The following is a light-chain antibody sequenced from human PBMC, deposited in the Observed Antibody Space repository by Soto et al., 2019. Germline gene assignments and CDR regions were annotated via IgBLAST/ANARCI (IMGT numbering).Light chain of an antibody. CDR2: EVS. V-gene: IGLV2-14*01. CDR1: SSDVGGYNY. CDR3: SSYTSSSRVV. J-gene: IGLJ2*01. Sequence: QSVLTQPASVSGSPGQSITISCTGTSSDVGGYNYVSWYQQHPGKAPKLMIYEVSNRPSGVSNRFSGSKSGNTAALTISGLQDDDEADYYCSSYTSSSRVVFGGGTKLTVL.